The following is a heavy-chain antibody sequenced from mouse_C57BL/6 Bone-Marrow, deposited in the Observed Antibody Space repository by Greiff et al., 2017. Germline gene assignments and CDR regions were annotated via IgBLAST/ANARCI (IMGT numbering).Heavy chain of an antibody. CDR1: GFTFSSYT. D-gene: IGHD1-1*01. J-gene: IGHJ2*01. CDR3: ARNYYGSLDY. CDR2: ISGGGGNT. V-gene: IGHV5-9*01. Sequence: EVKLVESGGGLVKPGGSLELSCAASGFTFSSYTMSWVRQTPGKGLEWVATISGGGGNTYYPDSVKGRFTISRDNAKNTLYLQMSSLRSEDTALYYCARNYYGSLDYWGQGTTLTVSS.